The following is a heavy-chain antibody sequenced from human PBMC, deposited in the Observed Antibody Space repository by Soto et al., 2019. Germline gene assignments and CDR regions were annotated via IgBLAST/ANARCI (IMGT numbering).Heavy chain of an antibody. CDR2: TYYRSKWYN. D-gene: IGHD6-6*01. CDR3: ARAKEYTSSSGMDV. Sequence: SQTLSLTCAISGDSVSSDTAAWNWIRQSPSRGLEWLGRTYYRSKWYNDYAVSVKSRITLNPDTSKNQFSLQLNSLTPEDTAVYYCARAKEYTSSSGMDVWGQGIKVTVSS. V-gene: IGHV6-1*01. J-gene: IGHJ6*02. CDR1: GDSVSSDTAA.